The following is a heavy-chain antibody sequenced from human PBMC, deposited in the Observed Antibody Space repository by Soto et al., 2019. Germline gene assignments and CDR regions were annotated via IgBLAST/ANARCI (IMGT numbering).Heavy chain of an antibody. CDR1: GFTFSSYW. D-gene: IGHD3-16*01. J-gene: IGHJ5*02. V-gene: IGHV3-74*01. CDR2: INSDGSST. Sequence: EVQLVESGGGLVQPGGSLRLSCAASGFTFSSYWMHWVRQAPGKGLVWVSRINSDGSSTSYADSVKGRFTISRDNDKNTLYRQRNSLRAEDTAVYYCARNARRGINWFDPWGQGTLVTVSS. CDR3: ARNARRGINWFDP.